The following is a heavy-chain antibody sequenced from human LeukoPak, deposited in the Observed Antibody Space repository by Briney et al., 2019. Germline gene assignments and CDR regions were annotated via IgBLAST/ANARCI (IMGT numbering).Heavy chain of an antibody. CDR3: AGRGSSSGTFDI. Sequence: SQTLSLTCTVSGGSITNLNYYWTWIRQPAGKKLEWIGRIYTSGGTNYNPSLKSRVTMSVDRSKNQISLNLASLTAADTALYYCAGRGSSSGTFDIWGPGTFVTVSS. CDR1: GGSITNLNYY. V-gene: IGHV4-61*02. J-gene: IGHJ3*02. D-gene: IGHD2-2*01. CDR2: IYTSGGT.